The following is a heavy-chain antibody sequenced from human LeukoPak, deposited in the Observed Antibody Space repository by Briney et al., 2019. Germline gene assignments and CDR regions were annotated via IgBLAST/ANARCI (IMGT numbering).Heavy chain of an antibody. V-gene: IGHV1-8*01. CDR3: ARAMYSSSWYEGGPNWFDP. CDR2: MNPNSGNT. CDR1: GYTFTSYD. D-gene: IGHD6-13*01. Sequence: ASVKVSCKASGYTFTSYDINWVRQPTGQGLEWMGWMNPNSGNTGYPQKFQGRVTMTRNTSISTAYMELSSLRSEDTAVYYCARAMYSSSWYEGGPNWFDPWGQGTLVTVSS. J-gene: IGHJ5*02.